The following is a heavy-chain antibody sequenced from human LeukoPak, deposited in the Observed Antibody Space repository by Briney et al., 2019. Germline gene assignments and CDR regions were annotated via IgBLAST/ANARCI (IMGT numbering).Heavy chain of an antibody. Sequence: SETLSLICTVSGGSIGGYYWTWIRQPPGKGLEWIGCIYSSGSTSYKPSLKSRITISVDTSKNQFSLNLSSVTAADTAVYYCVRGKAAAGAIWFDPWGQGTLVTVSS. V-gene: IGHV4-59*01. CDR2: IYSSGST. CDR1: GGSIGGYY. CDR3: VRGKAAAGAIWFDP. D-gene: IGHD6-13*01. J-gene: IGHJ5*02.